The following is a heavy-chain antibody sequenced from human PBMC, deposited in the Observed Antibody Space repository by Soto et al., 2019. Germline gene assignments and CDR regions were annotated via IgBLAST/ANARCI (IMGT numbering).Heavy chain of an antibody. CDR1: GGSISSGDYY. CDR2: IYYSGST. Sequence: SETLSLTCTVSGGSISSGDYYWSWIRQPPGKGLEWSGYIYYSGSTYYNPSLKSRVTISVDTSKNQFSLKLSSVTAADTAGYYCARVRREDYYYYGMDVWGQGTTVTVSS. V-gene: IGHV4-30-4*01. CDR3: ARVRREDYYYYGMDV. J-gene: IGHJ6*02.